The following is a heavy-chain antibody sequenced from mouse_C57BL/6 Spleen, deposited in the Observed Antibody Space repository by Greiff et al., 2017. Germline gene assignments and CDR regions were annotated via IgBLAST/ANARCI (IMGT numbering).Heavy chain of an antibody. CDR1: GFTFSSYA. Sequence: EVQLQESGGGLVKPGGSLKLSCAASGFTFSSYAMSWVRQTPEKRLEWVATISDGSSYTYYPDNVTGRITISRDNAKNNLYLQMSHLKSEDTAMYYCGRDGMTYMEDWGEGTTVT. CDR2: ISDGSSYT. J-gene: IGHJ4*01. CDR3: GRDGMTYMED. D-gene: IGHD4-1*01. V-gene: IGHV5-4*01.